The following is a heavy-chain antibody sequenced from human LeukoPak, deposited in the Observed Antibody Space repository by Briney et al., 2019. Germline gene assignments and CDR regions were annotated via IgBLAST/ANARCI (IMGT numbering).Heavy chain of an antibody. CDR3: ARHDYADYGAFDI. Sequence: SETLSLTCTVSGGSISSSSYYWGWIRQPPGKGLDWIGTIYYSGATYYNASLKSRLTISVDTSKNQFSLELSSVTAADTAVYYCARHDYADYGAFDIWGQGTMVTVSS. CDR1: GGSISSSSYY. J-gene: IGHJ3*02. D-gene: IGHD4-17*01. CDR2: IYYSGAT. V-gene: IGHV4-39*01.